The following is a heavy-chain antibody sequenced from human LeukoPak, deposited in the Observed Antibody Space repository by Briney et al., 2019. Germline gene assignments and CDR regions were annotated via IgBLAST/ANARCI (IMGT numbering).Heavy chain of an antibody. CDR2: ISAYNGNT. V-gene: IGHV1-18*01. D-gene: IGHD4-17*01. J-gene: IGHJ5*02. CDR3: ARSVHGDYEGWFDP. CDR1: GYTFTSYG. Sequence: ASVKVSCKASGYTFTSYGISWVRQAPGQGLEWMGWISAYNGNTNYAQKLQGRVTMTTDTSTSTAYMELSSLRSEDTAVYYCARSVHGDYEGWFDPWGQGTLVTVSS.